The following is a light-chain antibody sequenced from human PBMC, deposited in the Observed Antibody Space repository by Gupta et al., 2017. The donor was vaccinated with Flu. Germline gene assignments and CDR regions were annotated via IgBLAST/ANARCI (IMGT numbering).Light chain of an antibody. V-gene: IGLV1-51*01. CDR3: GTGDNNLSGV. CDR1: NSNSGNNF. CDR2: DNN. Sequence: QKVTISCSGSNSNSGNNFVSWYQQLPGTAPNLLIYDNNKRPAGIPDRFSGSKSGTSATLGITGRQKGDVADYYCGTGDNNLSGVFGGGTKLTVL. J-gene: IGLJ3*02.